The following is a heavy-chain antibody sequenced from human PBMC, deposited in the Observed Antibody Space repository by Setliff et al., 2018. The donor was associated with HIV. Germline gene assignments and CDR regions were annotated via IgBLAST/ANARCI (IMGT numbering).Heavy chain of an antibody. D-gene: IGHD5-12*01. CDR2: IYNTGRT. V-gene: IGHV4-38-2*01. J-gene: IGHJ6*03. CDR1: GDSITRGPY. Sequence: SETLSLICSVSGDSITRGPYWGWVRQPPGKGLEWLGHIYNTGRTYDNPTLKSRVTISVDTSKNQFSLKLSSVTAADTAVYYCATVEVGTGYSYMEVWGKGTTVTVSS. CDR3: ATVEVGTGYSYMEV.